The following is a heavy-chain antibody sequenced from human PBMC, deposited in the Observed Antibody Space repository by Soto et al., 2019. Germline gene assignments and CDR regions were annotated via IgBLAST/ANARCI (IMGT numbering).Heavy chain of an antibody. J-gene: IGHJ4*02. V-gene: IGHV1-18*01. CDR3: ARAAWQQWPGDY. CDR2: ISADNSNR. Sequence: QVQLVQSGAEVKKPGASVKVSCKGSGYTFASHGISWVRQAPGQGLEWMGWISADNSNRNYAEKFQGRVTMTTDTSTRTAYLEVRSLRSDDTAVYYCARAAWQQWPGDYWGQGTLVTASS. CDR1: GYTFASHG. D-gene: IGHD2-8*01.